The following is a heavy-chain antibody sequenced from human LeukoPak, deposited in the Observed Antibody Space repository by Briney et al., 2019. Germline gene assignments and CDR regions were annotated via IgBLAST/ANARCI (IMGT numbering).Heavy chain of an antibody. CDR3: ARSYGSGRILGY. V-gene: IGHV1-46*01. J-gene: IGHJ4*02. CDR2: INPSGGST. Sequence: GASVKVSCKASGYTITNNYMHWVRQAPGQGLEWMGIINPSGGSTSYAQKFQGRVTMTRDMSTSTVYMELSSLRSEDTAVYYCARSYGSGRILGYWGQGTLVTVSS. D-gene: IGHD3-10*01. CDR1: GYTITNNY.